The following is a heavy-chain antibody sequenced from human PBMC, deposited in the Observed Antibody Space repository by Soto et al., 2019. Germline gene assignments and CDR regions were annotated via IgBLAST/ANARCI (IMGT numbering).Heavy chain of an antibody. V-gene: IGHV4-59*01. Sequence: SETLSLTCIVSNGSISDYYWTWIRQPPGKGLGWIGYIYYTGSTHYSPSLKSRVTISVDTSKNQFSLNLSSVTAADTAVYYCARGVLEAAASKPFDIWGQGTLVTVSS. CDR1: NGSISDYY. CDR2: IYYTGST. J-gene: IGHJ3*02. D-gene: IGHD6-13*01. CDR3: ARGVLEAAASKPFDI.